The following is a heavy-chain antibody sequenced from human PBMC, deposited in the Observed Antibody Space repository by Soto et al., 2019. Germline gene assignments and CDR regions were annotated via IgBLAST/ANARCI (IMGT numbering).Heavy chain of an antibody. D-gene: IGHD4-17*01. CDR1: GFIFSDSA. V-gene: IGHV3-73*02. J-gene: IGHJ5*02. Sequence: EVPLVESGGGLVQPGRSLRLSCAASGFIFSDSAIHWVRQASGKGLEWVGRIRGKLHSHATSYAASLRGRFTISRDDSHNTAYLQMDNLRTEDSAVYYCSRTDYGDYSQIGRFDPWGQGTLVTVSS. CDR2: IRGKLHSHAT. CDR3: SRTDYGDYSQIGRFDP.